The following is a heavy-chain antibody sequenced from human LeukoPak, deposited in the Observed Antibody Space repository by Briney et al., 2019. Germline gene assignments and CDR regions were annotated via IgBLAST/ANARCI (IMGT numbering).Heavy chain of an antibody. CDR2: IYHSGST. CDR1: GYSISSGYY. CDR3: ARDLKDYYDSSGYYSIDY. V-gene: IGHV4-38-2*02. D-gene: IGHD3-22*01. Sequence: SETLSLTCTVSGYSISSGYYWGWIRQPPGKGLEWIGSIYHSGSTYYNPSLKSRVTISVDTSKNQFSLKLGSVTAADTAVYYCARDLKDYYDSSGYYSIDYWGQGTLVTVSS. J-gene: IGHJ4*02.